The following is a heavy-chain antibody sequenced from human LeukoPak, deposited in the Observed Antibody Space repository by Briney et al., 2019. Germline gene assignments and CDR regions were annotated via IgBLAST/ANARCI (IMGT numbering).Heavy chain of an antibody. V-gene: IGHV3-74*01. CDR2: ISGDGSMT. CDR3: ASLLTPYHGSGGGGMDV. J-gene: IGHJ6*02. D-gene: IGHD3-10*01. CDR1: GFTFSTHW. Sequence: GGSLRLSCAASGFTFSTHWMYWVRQAPGRELAWVSRISGDGSMTSYADSVKGRFTISRDNAKDTLFLQMTSLRVEDTAVYSCASLLTPYHGSGGGGMDVWGQGTTVTVSS.